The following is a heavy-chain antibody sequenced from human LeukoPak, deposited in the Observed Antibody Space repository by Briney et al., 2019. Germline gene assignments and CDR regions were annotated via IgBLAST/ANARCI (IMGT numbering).Heavy chain of an antibody. CDR3: ARGTRITMIVVVITKGNWFDP. CDR1: GYTFTSYY. Sequence: ASVKVSCKASGYTFTSYYMHWVRQAPGQGLEWMGIINPSGGSTSYAQKFQGRVTMTRDTSTSTVYMELSSLRSEDTAVYYCARGTRITMIVVVITKGNWFDPWGQGTLVTVSS. D-gene: IGHD3-22*01. J-gene: IGHJ5*02. CDR2: INPSGGST. V-gene: IGHV1-46*01.